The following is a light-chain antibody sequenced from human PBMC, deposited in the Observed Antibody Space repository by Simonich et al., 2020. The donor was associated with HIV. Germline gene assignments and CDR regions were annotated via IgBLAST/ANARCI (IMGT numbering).Light chain of an antibody. J-gene: IGLJ2*01. CDR1: ALPEKY. CDR2: EDT. CDR3: YSTDSSANHRGV. Sequence: SYELTQPPSVSVSPGQTARITCSGSALPEKYAYWYQQKSGQAPGLVIYEDTKRPSGIPERFSGSSSGTVATLTISGAQVEDEADYYCYSTDSSANHRGVFGGGTKLTVL. V-gene: IGLV3-10*01.